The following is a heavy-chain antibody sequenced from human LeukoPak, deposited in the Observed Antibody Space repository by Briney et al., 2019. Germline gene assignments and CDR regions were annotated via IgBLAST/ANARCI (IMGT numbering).Heavy chain of an antibody. CDR3: AKVRKIQLWLPRDAFDI. CDR2: ISGSGGST. J-gene: IGHJ3*02. D-gene: IGHD5-18*01. V-gene: IGHV3-23*01. Sequence: PGGSLRLSCAASGFTFSSYAMSWVRQAPGKGLEWVSAISGSGGSTYYADSVKGRFTISRDNSKNTLYLQMNSLRAEDTAVYYCAKVRKIQLWLPRDAFDIWGQGTMVTVSS. CDR1: GFTFSSYA.